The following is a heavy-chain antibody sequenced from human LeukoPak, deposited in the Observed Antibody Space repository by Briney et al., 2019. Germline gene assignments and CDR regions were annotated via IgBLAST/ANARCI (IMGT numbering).Heavy chain of an antibody. CDR2: IDPSDSYT. CDR3: ATSHYGSGSYYSI. J-gene: IGHJ4*02. Sequence: GESLKISCKGSGHGFTSYWISWVRQMPGKGLEWMGRIDPSDSYTNYSPSFQGHVTISADKSISTAYLQWSSLKASDTAMYYCATSHYGSGSYYSIWGQGTLVTVSS. V-gene: IGHV5-10-1*01. D-gene: IGHD3-10*01. CDR1: GHGFTSYW.